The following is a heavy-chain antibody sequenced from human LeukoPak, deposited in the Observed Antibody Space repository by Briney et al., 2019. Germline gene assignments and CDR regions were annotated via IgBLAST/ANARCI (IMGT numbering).Heavy chain of an antibody. CDR2: IYHSGST. J-gene: IGHJ4*02. Sequence: SGTLSLTCAVSGGSISSNNWWTWVRQPPGKGLEWIGEIYHSGSTNYNPSLKSRVTISVDTSKNQFSLMLSSVTAADTAVYYCAEGSTGHLDYWGQGILVTVSS. D-gene: IGHD2-2*01. CDR1: GGSISSNNW. CDR3: AEGSTGHLDY. V-gene: IGHV4-4*02.